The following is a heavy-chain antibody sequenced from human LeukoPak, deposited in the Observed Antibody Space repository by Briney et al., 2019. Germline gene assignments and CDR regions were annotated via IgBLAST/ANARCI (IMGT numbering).Heavy chain of an antibody. CDR2: VTTAGDT. J-gene: IGHJ4*02. Sequence: PGGSLRLSCAASGFTVSNYDMHWVRQAAGKGLEWVSVVTTAGDTYYSGSVKGRFTISRENAKNFVYLQMNSLRAGDTAVYYCVRETCAGSTCYQLDSWGQGTLVTVSS. CDR3: VRETCAGSTCYQLDS. V-gene: IGHV3-13*04. D-gene: IGHD2-15*01. CDR1: GFTVSNYD.